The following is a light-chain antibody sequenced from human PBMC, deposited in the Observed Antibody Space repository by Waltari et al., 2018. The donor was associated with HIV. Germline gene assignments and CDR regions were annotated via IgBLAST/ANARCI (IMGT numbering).Light chain of an antibody. CDR2: AVS. Sequence: QTALPHPASVSGSPGQPTTIPGPGTNRAVGVYNFISWYQHHPATAPKLMIIAVSNRPSGVPNRFSGSKSGNTAALTISGLQAEDEADYYCSSYTSSRSYVFGTGTRVTV. V-gene: IGLV2-14*03. J-gene: IGLJ1*01. CDR3: SSYTSSRSYV. CDR1: NRAVGVYNF.